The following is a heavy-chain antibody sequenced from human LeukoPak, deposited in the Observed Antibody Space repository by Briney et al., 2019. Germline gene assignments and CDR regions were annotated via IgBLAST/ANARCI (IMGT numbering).Heavy chain of an antibody. J-gene: IGHJ4*02. CDR3: AKRGVVIRVILVGFHKEAYYFDS. CDR2: ISDSGGRT. CDR1: GFNFIDYS. Sequence: PGGSLRLSCAASGFNFIDYSMNWVRQAPGKGLEWVAGISDSGGRTNYADSVKGRFTISRDNPKNTLYLQMNSLRAEDTAVYFCAKRGVVIRVILVGFHKEAYYFDSWGQGALVTVPS. V-gene: IGHV3-23*01. D-gene: IGHD3-22*01.